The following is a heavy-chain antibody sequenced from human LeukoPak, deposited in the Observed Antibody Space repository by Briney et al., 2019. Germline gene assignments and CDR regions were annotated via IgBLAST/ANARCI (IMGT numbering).Heavy chain of an antibody. CDR3: ARISGYTDS. V-gene: IGHV4-30-4*01. CDR2: IYYSGST. Sequence: SETLSLTCTVSGGSISSGDYYRSWIRQPPGKGLEWIGYIYYSGSTYYNPSLQSRVIISVDTSKNQFSLKLSSVTAADMAVYYCARISGYTDSWGQGTLVTVSS. D-gene: IGHD3-22*01. J-gene: IGHJ4*02. CDR1: GGSISSGDYY.